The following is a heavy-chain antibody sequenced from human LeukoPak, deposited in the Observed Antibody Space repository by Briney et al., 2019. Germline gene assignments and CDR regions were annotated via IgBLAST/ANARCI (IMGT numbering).Heavy chain of an antibody. V-gene: IGHV3-7*01. D-gene: IGHD1-20*01. CDR2: IKEDGSKK. J-gene: IGHJ4*02. Sequence: GGSLRLSCAASKFRFSSYWMSWVRQAPGQGLEWVAIIKEDGSKKYYVDSVKGRFTISRDNAGNSLSLQMNSLRAEDTAVYYCAKMGITGSKPDYFDYWGQGALVRVSS. CDR3: AKMGITGSKPDYFDY. CDR1: KFRFSSYW.